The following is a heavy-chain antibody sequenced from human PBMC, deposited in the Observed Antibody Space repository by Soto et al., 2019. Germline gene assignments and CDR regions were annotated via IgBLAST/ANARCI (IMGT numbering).Heavy chain of an antibody. CDR2: ISAHNDNT. CDR3: ARGRYGDY. J-gene: IGHJ4*02. Sequence: QVHLVQSGAEVRKPWASVKVSCKGSGYTFTTYGITWVRQAPGQGLEWMGWISAHNDNTNYAQKVQGRLTVTRDTSTSTVYMELRNLRSDDAAVYSCARGRYGDYWGQGALVTVSS. V-gene: IGHV1-18*01. D-gene: IGHD1-1*01. CDR1: GYTFTTYG.